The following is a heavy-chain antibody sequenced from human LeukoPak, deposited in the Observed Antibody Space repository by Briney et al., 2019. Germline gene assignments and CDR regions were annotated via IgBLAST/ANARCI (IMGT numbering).Heavy chain of an antibody. CDR3: AREGDGYGDSPDAFDI. CDR1: GYTFTSYA. J-gene: IGHJ3*02. V-gene: IGHV1-3*01. Sequence: ASVKVSCKASGYTFTSYAMHWVRQAPGQRLEWMGWINAGNGNTKYSQKFQGRVTITRDTSASTAYMELSSLRSEDTAVYYCAREGDGYGDSPDAFDIWGQGTMVTVSS. CDR2: INAGNGNT. D-gene: IGHD4-17*01.